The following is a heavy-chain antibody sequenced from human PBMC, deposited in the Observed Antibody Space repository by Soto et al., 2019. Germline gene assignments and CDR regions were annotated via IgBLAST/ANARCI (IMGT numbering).Heavy chain of an antibody. CDR3: AIHETLHGDYHY. V-gene: IGHV4-59*08. Sequence: QVQLQESGPGLVKPSETLSLTCTVSGGSISSYYWSWIRQPPGKGLEWIGYIYYSASTNYNPSLKSRVTISVDTPKNQLSLKLSSVTAADTAVYSCAIHETLHGDYHYWGQVTLVTVSS. CDR1: GGSISSYY. D-gene: IGHD4-17*01. CDR2: IYYSAST. J-gene: IGHJ4*02.